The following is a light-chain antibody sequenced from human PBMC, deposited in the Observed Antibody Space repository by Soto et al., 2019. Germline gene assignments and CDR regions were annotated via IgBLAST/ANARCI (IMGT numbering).Light chain of an antibody. V-gene: IGLV1-40*01. Sequence: QSVLTQPPSVSGAPGQTVTISCTGTSSNFGSHFDVHWYQHLPGTVPKLLIYGNIHRPSGVPDRFSGSKSATSASLAITGLQAEDEADYYCQSYDTGLSGVVFGGGTKVTVL. CDR2: GNI. CDR1: SSNFGSHFD. CDR3: QSYDTGLSGVV. J-gene: IGLJ2*01.